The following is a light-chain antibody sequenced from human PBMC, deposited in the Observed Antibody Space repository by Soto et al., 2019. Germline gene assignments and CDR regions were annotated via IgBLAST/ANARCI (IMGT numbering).Light chain of an antibody. Sequence: QSVLTQPPXASGXPXQRVXXXXXGSSSNIXYXXXNWYQQLPGTAPKXLIYTNNQRPSGVPDRFSGSKSGTSASLAISGLQSEDEAEYYCAAWDGSLNGVVFGGGTQLTVL. J-gene: IGLJ2*01. CDR2: TNN. V-gene: IGLV1-44*01. CDR3: AAWDGSLNGVV. CDR1: SSNIXYXX.